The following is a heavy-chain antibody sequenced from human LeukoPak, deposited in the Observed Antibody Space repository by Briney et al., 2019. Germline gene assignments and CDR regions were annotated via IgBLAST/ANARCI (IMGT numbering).Heavy chain of an antibody. CDR1: GFTFSSYA. CDR3: AKDGDDYGDYVDYYYYYYMDV. J-gene: IGHJ6*03. CDR2: ISGSGGST. Sequence: GGSLRLSCAASGFTFSSYAVSWVRQAPGKGLEWVSAISGSGGSTYYADSVKGRFTISRDNSKNTLYLQMNSLRAEDTAVYYCAKDGDDYGDYVDYYYYYYMDVWGKGTTVTVSS. D-gene: IGHD4-17*01. V-gene: IGHV3-23*01.